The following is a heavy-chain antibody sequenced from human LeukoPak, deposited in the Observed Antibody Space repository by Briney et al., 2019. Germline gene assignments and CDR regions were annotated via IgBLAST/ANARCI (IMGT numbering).Heavy chain of an antibody. CDR3: AKDGSPLDRHPNDY. J-gene: IGHJ4*02. CDR2: IYYSGST. V-gene: IGHV4-59*12. Sequence: SETLSLTCTVSGGSISSCYWSWIRQPPGKGLEWIGYIYYSGSTNYNPSLKSRVTISVDTSKNQFSLKLSSVTAADTAVYYCAKDGSPLDRHPNDYWGQGTLVTVSS. D-gene: IGHD3-10*01. CDR1: GGSISSCY.